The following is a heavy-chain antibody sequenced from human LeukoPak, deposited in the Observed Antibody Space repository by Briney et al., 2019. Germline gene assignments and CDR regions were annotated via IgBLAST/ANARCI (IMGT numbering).Heavy chain of an antibody. CDR3: ARQGGCSSTSCYSNWFDP. D-gene: IGHD2-2*01. CDR2: IYPGDSDT. CDR1: GYIFTSYW. Sequence: GESLKISCKGSGYIFTSYWIGWVRQMPGKGLEWMGIIYPGDSDTRYSPSFQGQVTISADKSISTAYLQWSSLKASDTAMYYCARQGGCSSTSCYSNWFDPWGQGTLVTVSS. J-gene: IGHJ5*02. V-gene: IGHV5-51*01.